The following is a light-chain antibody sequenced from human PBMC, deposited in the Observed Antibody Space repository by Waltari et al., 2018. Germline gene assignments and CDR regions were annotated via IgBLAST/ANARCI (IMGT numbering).Light chain of an antibody. V-gene: IGKV1-9*01. Sequence: IQLTQSPSSLSASVGDRVTITCRASQGISNYLAWYQQKPGKAPKLLIYAASTLQSGVAPRFIGCGSVTDFTLLINSLLPEDFATFYCQQLNRDQGTFGQGTKVEIK. CDR3: QQLNRDQGT. CDR2: AAS. J-gene: IGKJ1*01. CDR1: QGISNY.